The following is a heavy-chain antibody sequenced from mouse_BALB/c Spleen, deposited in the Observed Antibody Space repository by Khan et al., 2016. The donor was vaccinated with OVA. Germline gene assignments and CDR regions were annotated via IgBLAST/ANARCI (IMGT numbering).Heavy chain of an antibody. Sequence: VQLQQSGGDLVKPGGSLKLSCAASGFTFSTYGMSWVRQTPDKRLEWVATVSTGGSYTYYPDSVKGRFTISRDHAKNTLYLQMGGLRSEDTAMFYCTRLTYYYDSEGFAYWGQGTLVTVSA. CDR2: VSTGGSYT. D-gene: IGHD1-1*01. CDR1: GFTFSTYG. CDR3: TRLTYYYDSEGFAY. J-gene: IGHJ3*01. V-gene: IGHV5-6*01.